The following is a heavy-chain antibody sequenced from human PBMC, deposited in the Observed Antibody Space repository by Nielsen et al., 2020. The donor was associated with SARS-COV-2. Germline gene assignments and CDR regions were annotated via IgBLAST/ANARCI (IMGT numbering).Heavy chain of an antibody. D-gene: IGHD2-15*01. CDR2: ISYDGSNK. CDR3: ARDPEGYCSGGSCYSSWFDP. J-gene: IGHJ5*02. CDR1: GFTSSSYA. Sequence: GGSLRLSCAASGFTSSSYAMHWVRQAPGKGLEWVAVISYDGSNKYYADSVKGRFTISRDNSKNTLYLQMNSLRAEDTAVYYCARDPEGYCSGGSCYSSWFDPWGQGTLVTVSS. V-gene: IGHV3-30-3*01.